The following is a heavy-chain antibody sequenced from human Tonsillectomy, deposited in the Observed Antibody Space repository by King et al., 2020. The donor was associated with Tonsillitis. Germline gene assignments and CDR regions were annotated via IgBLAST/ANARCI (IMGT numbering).Heavy chain of an antibody. CDR3: TSAHTAMANFDY. CDR2: IRSKANSYAT. D-gene: IGHD5-18*01. CDR1: GFTFSGSA. V-gene: IGHV3-73*02. J-gene: IGHJ4*02. Sequence: VQLVESGGGLVQPGGSLKLSCAASGFTFSGSAMHWVRQASGKGLEWVGRIRSKANSYATACAASVEGRFTISRDDSKNTAYLQMNSLKTEDTAVYYCTSAHTAMANFDYWGQGTLVTVSS.